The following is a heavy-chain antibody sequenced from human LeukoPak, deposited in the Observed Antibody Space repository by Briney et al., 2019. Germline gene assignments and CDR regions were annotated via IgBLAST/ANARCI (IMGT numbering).Heavy chain of an antibody. CDR1: GFTFSSYA. CDR3: ARSSFYDILTGRQAFDI. CDR2: ISWNSGSI. V-gene: IGHV3-9*03. J-gene: IGHJ3*02. Sequence: DPGGSLRLSCAASGFTFSSYAMHWVRQAPGKGLEWVSGISWNSGSIGYADSVKGRFTISRDNAKNSLYLQMNSLRAEDMALYYCARSSFYDILTGRQAFDIWGQGTMVTVSS. D-gene: IGHD3-9*01.